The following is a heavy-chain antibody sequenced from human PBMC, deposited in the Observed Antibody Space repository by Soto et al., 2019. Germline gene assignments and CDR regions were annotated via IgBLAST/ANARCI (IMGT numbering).Heavy chain of an antibody. CDR2: IDSSGST. D-gene: IGHD3-16*02. CDR3: ASRYLY. CDR1: GDSISNGDYY. Sequence: SETLSLTCTVSGDSISNGDYYWSWIRQPPGRGLEWIGYIDSSGSTYYNPPLKSRLTMSVDMSKNQFSLRLTSVTAADTAVYYCASRYLYWGQGLLVTVSS. J-gene: IGHJ4*02. V-gene: IGHV4-30-4*01.